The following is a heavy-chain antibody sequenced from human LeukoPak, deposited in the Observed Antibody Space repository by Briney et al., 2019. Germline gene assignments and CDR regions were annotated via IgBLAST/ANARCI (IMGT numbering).Heavy chain of an antibody. CDR2: ISSSGSTI. V-gene: IGHV3-48*03. J-gene: IGHJ5*02. CDR1: GFTFSSYE. CDR3: ALEAYTYGLDWFDP. Sequence: GGSLRLSCAASGFTFSSYEMNWVRQAPGKGLEWVSYISSSGSTIYYADSVKGRFTISRDNAKNSLYLQMNSLRVEDTSVYYCALEAYTYGLDWFDPWGQGTRVIVSS. D-gene: IGHD5-18*01.